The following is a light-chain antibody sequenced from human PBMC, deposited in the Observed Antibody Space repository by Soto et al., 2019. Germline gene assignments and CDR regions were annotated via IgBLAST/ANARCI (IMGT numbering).Light chain of an antibody. CDR3: QQGYSTPPYT. CDR1: QNIRSY. Sequence: DIQMTQSPPSLSASVGDRVTITCRTSQNIRSYLNWYQQKPGKAPKLLISAASSLQSGVPSRFSGSGSGTDFTLTITSLQPEDFATYYCQQGYSTPPYTFGQGTKLEIK. V-gene: IGKV1-39*01. CDR2: AAS. J-gene: IGKJ2*01.